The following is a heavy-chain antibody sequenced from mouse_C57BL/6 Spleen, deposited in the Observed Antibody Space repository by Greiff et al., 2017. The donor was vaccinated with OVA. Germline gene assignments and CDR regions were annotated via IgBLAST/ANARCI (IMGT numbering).Heavy chain of an antibody. CDR1: GYTFTSYW. CDR2: IDPSDSYT. CDR3: ARSGGSSFY. D-gene: IGHD1-1*01. Sequence: QVHVKQPGAELVMPGASVKLSCKASGYTFTSYWMHWVKQRPGQGLEWIGEIDPSDSYTNYNQKFKGKSTLTVDKSSSTAYMQLSSLTSEDSAVYYCARSGGSSFYWGQGTTLTVSS. J-gene: IGHJ2*01. V-gene: IGHV1-69*01.